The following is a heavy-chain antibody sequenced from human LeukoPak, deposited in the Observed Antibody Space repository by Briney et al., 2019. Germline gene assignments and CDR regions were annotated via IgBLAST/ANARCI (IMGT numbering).Heavy chain of an antibody. V-gene: IGHV3-30-3*01. Sequence: GGSLRLSCAASGFTFSSYAMHWVRQAPGKGLEWVAVISYDGSNKYYADSVKGRFTISRDNSKNTLYLQMNSLRAEDTAVYYCASKSSSWYQYYYYGMDVWGQGTTVTVSS. CDR3: ASKSSSWYQYYYYGMDV. J-gene: IGHJ6*02. D-gene: IGHD6-13*01. CDR1: GFTFSSYA. CDR2: ISYDGSNK.